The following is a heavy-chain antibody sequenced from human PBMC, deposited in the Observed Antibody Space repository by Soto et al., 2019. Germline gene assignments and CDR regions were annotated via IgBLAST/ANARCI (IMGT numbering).Heavy chain of an antibody. CDR3: TRLSRSDVFWFDS. CDR1: GFALSDSA. J-gene: IGHJ5*01. CDR2: IKTRADNYAT. Sequence: EVQLVESGGGLVQPGGSLKISCAASGFALSDSAIHWVRQAPGKGLEWVGRIKTRADNYATAFGPSVRGRFTIFRDDSSNTASLQMTSLKTEDTAVYFCTRLSRSDVFWFDSWGQGTLVTVSS. V-gene: IGHV3-73*02.